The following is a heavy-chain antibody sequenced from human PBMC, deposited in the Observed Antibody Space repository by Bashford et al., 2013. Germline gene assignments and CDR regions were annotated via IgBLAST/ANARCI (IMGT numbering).Heavy chain of an antibody. D-gene: IGHD3-10*01. CDR2: IVVGSGNT. J-gene: IGHJ6*02. CDR1: GFTFTRSV. CDR3: AADPLRGIDV. Sequence: VASVKVSCEASGFTFTRSVMQWVRQARGQRLEWIGCIVVGSGNTIYAQKFQERVTITRDKSASTAYMELSSLRSEDTAVYYCAADPLRGIDVWGQGTAVTVSS. V-gene: IGHV1-58*02.